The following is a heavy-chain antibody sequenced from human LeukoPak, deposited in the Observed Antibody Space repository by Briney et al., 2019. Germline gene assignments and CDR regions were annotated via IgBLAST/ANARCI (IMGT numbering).Heavy chain of an antibody. CDR3: ARKLGEVGATNNYFDY. Sequence: EASVKLSCKASGYTFSGYYMHWVRQAPGQGLEWMGWINTNTGNPTYAQGFTGRFVFSLDTSVSTAYLQISSLKAEDTAVYYCARKLGEVGATNNYFDYWGQGTLVIVSS. D-gene: IGHD1-26*01. J-gene: IGHJ4*02. CDR2: INTNTGNP. CDR1: GYTFSGYY. V-gene: IGHV7-4-1*02.